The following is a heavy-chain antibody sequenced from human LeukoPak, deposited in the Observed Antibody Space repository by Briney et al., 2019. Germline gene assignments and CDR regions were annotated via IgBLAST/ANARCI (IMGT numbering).Heavy chain of an antibody. CDR3: ARDPYYDGRAFDI. D-gene: IGHD3-22*01. V-gene: IGHV3-48*04. J-gene: IGHJ3*02. CDR2: ISSSSSTI. CDR1: GFTFSSYS. Sequence: GGSLRLSCAASGFTFSSYSMNWVRRAPGKGLEWVSYISSSSSTIYYADSVKGRFTISRDNAKNSLYLQMNSLRAEDTAAYYCARDPYYDGRAFDIWGQGTMVNVSS.